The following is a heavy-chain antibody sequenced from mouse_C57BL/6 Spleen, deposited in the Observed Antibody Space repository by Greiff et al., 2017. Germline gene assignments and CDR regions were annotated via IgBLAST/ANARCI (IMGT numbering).Heavy chain of an antibody. CDR2: INPNNGGT. CDR3: ARRATTVVADYYAMDY. D-gene: IGHD1-1*01. J-gene: IGHJ4*01. Sequence: EVQLQQSGPELVKPGASVKIPCKASGYTFTDYNMDWVKQSHGKSLEWIGDINPNNGGTIYNQKFKGKDTLTVDKSSSTAYMELRSLTSEDTAVYYCARRATTVVADYYAMDYWGQGTSVTVSS. V-gene: IGHV1-18*01. CDR1: GYTFTDYN.